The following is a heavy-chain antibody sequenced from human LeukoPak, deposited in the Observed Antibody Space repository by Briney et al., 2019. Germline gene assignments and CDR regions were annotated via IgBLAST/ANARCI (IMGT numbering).Heavy chain of an antibody. CDR1: GGSISSSSYY. D-gene: IGHD1-26*01. CDR3: AREIVGAHVDY. Sequence: PSETLSLTCTVSGGSISSSSYYWGWIRQPPGKGLEWSGSIYYSGSTYYNPSLKSRVTISVDTSKNQFSLKLSSVTAADTAVYYCAREIVGAHVDYWGQGTLVTVSS. V-gene: IGHV4-39*07. J-gene: IGHJ4*02. CDR2: IYYSGST.